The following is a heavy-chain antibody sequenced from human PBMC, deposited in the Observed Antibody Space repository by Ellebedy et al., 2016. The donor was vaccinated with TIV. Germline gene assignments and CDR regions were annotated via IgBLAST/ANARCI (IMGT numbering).Heavy chain of an antibody. V-gene: IGHV3-20*04. CDR1: GFTFDDYG. J-gene: IGHJ4*02. D-gene: IGHD5-12*01. CDR2: INRNGGST. Sequence: GESLKISCAASGFTFDDYGMSWVRQAPGKGLEWVSGINRNGGSTGYADSVKGRFTISRDNAKNSLYLQMNSLRAEDTAVYYCARAPTITTNYDYWGQGTLVAVSS. CDR3: ARAPTITTNYDY.